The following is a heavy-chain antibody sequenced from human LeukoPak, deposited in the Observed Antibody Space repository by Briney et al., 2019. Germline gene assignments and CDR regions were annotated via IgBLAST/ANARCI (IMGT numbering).Heavy chain of an antibody. CDR3: AKDRTLGYCSSTSCYTGRVHYYYGMDV. CDR1: GFTFSSYG. CDR2: IWYDGSNK. D-gene: IGHD2-2*02. J-gene: IGHJ6*02. V-gene: IGHV3-33*06. Sequence: QPGRSLRLSCAASGFTFSSYGMHWVRQAPGKGLEWVAVIWYDGSNKYYADSVKGRFTISRDNSKNTLYLQMNSLRAEDTAVYYCAKDRTLGYCSSTSCYTGRVHYYYGMDVWGQGTTVTVSS.